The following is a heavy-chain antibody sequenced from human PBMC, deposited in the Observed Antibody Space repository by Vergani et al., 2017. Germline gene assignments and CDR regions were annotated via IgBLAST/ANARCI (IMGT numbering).Heavy chain of an antibody. CDR2: ILGSGTA. V-gene: IGHV4-61*02. D-gene: IGHD6-13*01. CDR1: GASMSCVGYY. CDR3: AKGGRAAGYSGPDS. Sequence: QVQLQESGPGLVKPSQTLSLTCTVSGASMSCVGYYWTWIRQSAGKRLEWVGDILGSGTANYKPSFQGRVSMSVATSKNQFSLTLSSVNAPDTAVYYCAKGGRAAGYSGPDSWGQGTRVTVSS. J-gene: IGHJ4*02.